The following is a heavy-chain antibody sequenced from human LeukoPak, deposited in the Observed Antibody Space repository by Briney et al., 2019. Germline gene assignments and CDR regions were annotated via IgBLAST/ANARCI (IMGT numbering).Heavy chain of an antibody. CDR3: ARGQYDILKDFDY. CDR1: GFNFSSYI. CDR2: ISSSSSYI. D-gene: IGHD3-9*01. V-gene: IGHV3-21*01. J-gene: IGHJ4*02. Sequence: GGSLRLSCAASGFNFSSYIMNWVRQAPGKGLAWVSSISSSSSYIYYAHSLKGRFTISRNNAKNSLYLQMNSLRAEYTAVYYCARGQYDILKDFDYWGQGTLVTVSS.